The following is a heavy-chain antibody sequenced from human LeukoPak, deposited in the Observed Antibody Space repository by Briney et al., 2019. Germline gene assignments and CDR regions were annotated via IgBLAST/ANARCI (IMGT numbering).Heavy chain of an antibody. Sequence: PGGSLRLSCAASGFTFSNAWVSWVRQAPGKGLEWVGRIKSKTDGGTTDYAAPVKGRFTISRDDSKNTLYLQMNSLKTEDTAVYYCTSDFPGGSYYYFDYWGQGTLVTVSS. J-gene: IGHJ4*02. CDR2: IKSKTDGGTT. D-gene: IGHD1-26*01. CDR3: TSDFPGGSYYYFDY. V-gene: IGHV3-15*01. CDR1: GFTFSNAW.